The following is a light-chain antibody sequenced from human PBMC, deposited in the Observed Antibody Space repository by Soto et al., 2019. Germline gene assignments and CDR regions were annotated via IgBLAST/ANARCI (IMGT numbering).Light chain of an antibody. CDR2: AAS. V-gene: IGKV1-27*01. CDR3: QRYDSAQGFT. J-gene: IGKJ3*01. CDR1: QGISTY. Sequence: DIQMTQSPSSLSASVGDRVTITCRASQGISTYLAWYQQKPGKVPKLLIYAASTLQSGVPSRFSGSGSGTDLTLTISSLQPEDVATYYCQRYDSAQGFTFGPGTKVDI.